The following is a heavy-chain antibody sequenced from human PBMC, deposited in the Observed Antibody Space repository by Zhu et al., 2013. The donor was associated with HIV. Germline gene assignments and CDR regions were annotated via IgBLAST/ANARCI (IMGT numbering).Heavy chain of an antibody. V-gene: IGHV1-18*01. D-gene: IGHD3-22*01. CDR2: ISGYNGNA. CDR3: ARTVDSSGSLYYYYMDV. J-gene: IGHJ6*03. CDR1: GYTFTSYG. Sequence: QLQLVQSGAEVKKPGASVKVSCKASGYTFTSYGISWVRQAPGQGLEWMGWISGYNGNANYAQKFQGRITMTTDPVTSTVSMELRSLRSDDTAVYYCARTVDSSGSLYYYYMDVWGKGTTGHRL.